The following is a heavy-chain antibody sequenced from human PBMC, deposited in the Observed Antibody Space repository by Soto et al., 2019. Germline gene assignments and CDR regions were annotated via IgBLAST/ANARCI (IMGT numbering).Heavy chain of an antibody. CDR1: GGTFSTYI. CDR3: AREDSSGYRFDY. Sequence: VASVKVSCKVSGGTFSTYIISWVRQAPGHGLEWMGGIIPLFGAANYAQKFQGRVTITADRSTSTAYMELSSLRSEDTAIYYCAREDSSGYRFDYWGQGTLVTVST. V-gene: IGHV1-69*06. D-gene: IGHD3-22*01. CDR2: IIPLFGAA. J-gene: IGHJ4*02.